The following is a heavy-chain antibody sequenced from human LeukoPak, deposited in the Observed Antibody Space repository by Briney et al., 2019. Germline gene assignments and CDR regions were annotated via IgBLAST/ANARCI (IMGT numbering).Heavy chain of an antibody. Sequence: ASVKVSCKASGYTFTGYYMHWARQAPGQGLEWMGWINPNSGGTNNGQKLQGRVTMTRDTSISTAYMELSRLRSDDTAVYYCARDPDYDILTGYGGAFYIWGQGTMVTVSS. D-gene: IGHD3-9*01. CDR2: INPNSGGT. CDR1: GYTFTGYY. CDR3: ARDPDYDILTGYGGAFYI. J-gene: IGHJ3*02. V-gene: IGHV1-2*02.